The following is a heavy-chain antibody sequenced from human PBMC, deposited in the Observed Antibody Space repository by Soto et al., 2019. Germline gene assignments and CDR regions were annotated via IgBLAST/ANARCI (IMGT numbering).Heavy chain of an antibody. D-gene: IGHD1-26*01. J-gene: IGHJ6*02. V-gene: IGHV3-23*01. CDR2: ISGSGGST. Sequence: GGSLRLSCAASGFTFSSYAMGWVRQAPGKGLEWVSAISGSGGSTYYADSVKGRFTISRDNSKNTLYLQMNSLRAEDTAVYYCAKTHSGSYPIYGMDVWGQGTTVTVSS. CDR3: AKTHSGSYPIYGMDV. CDR1: GFTFSSYA.